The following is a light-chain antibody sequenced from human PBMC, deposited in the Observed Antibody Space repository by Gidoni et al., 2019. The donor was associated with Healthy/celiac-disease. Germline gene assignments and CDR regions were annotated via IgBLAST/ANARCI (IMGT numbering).Light chain of an antibody. CDR2: AAS. Sequence: QMTQSPSSLSASVGDRVTITCRASQSISSYLNWYQQKPGKAPKLLIYAASSLQSGVPSRFSGSGSGTDFTLTISSLQPEDFATYYCQQSYSTPPWTFGQGTKVEIK. CDR3: QQSYSTPPWT. V-gene: IGKV1-39*01. CDR1: QSISSY. J-gene: IGKJ1*01.